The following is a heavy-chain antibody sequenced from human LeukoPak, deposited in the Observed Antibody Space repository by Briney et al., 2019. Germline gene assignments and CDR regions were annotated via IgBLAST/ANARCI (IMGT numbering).Heavy chain of an antibody. CDR3: ARDRGWYCSSTSCQDQGAFDI. Sequence: SETLSLTCTVSGGSISSGGYYWSWIRQPPGKGLEWIGEIYHSGSANYNPSLKSRVTISVDKSKNQFSLKLSSVTAADTAVYYCARDRGWYCSSTSCQDQGAFDIWGQGTMVTVSS. CDR2: IYHSGSA. D-gene: IGHD2-2*01. J-gene: IGHJ3*02. CDR1: GGSISSGGYY. V-gene: IGHV4-30-2*01.